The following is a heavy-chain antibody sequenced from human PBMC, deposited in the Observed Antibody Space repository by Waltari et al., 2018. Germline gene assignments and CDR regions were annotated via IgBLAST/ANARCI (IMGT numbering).Heavy chain of an antibody. J-gene: IGHJ4*02. V-gene: IGHV3-23*01. CDR2: ISGSGGST. CDR1: GFTFSSYA. Sequence: EVQLLESGGGLVQPGGSLRLSCADSGFTFSSYAMSWVRQAPGKGLAWVSAISGSGGSTYYADSVKGLFTISRDNSKNTLYLQMNSLRAEDTAVYYCAKDEGLVPDYFDYWGQGTLVTVSS. D-gene: IGHD1-26*01. CDR3: AKDEGLVPDYFDY.